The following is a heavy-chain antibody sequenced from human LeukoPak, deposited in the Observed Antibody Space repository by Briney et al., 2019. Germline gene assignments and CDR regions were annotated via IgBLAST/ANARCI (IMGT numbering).Heavy chain of an antibody. J-gene: IGHJ5*02. CDR3: AKDKPRYSSSWYVRFDP. D-gene: IGHD6-13*01. CDR2: ISGSGGST. V-gene: IGHV3-23*01. Sequence: GGSLRLSCAASGFTFSSYAMSWVRQAPGKGLEWVSAISGSGGSTYYADSVKGRFTISRDNSKNTLYLQMNSLRAEDTAVYCCAKDKPRYSSSWYVRFDPWGQGTLVTVSS. CDR1: GFTFSSYA.